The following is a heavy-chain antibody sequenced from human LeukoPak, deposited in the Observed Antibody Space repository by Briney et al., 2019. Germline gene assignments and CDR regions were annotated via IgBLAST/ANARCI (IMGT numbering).Heavy chain of an antibody. J-gene: IGHJ4*02. V-gene: IGHV3-21*01. CDR3: ATAGRSGSLDY. Sequence: GGSLRLSCAASGFTFSSYSMNRVRQAPGKGLEWVSSISSSSSYIYYADSVKGRFTISRDNAKNSLYLQMNSLRAEDTAVYYCATAGRSGSLDYWGQGTLVTVSS. CDR1: GFTFSSYS. CDR2: ISSSSSYI. D-gene: IGHD3-10*01.